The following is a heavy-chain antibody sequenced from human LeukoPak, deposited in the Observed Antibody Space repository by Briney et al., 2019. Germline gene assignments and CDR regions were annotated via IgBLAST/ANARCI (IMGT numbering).Heavy chain of an antibody. Sequence: SVKVSCKASGGTFSSYAISWVRQAPGQGLEWMGGIIPIFGTANYAQKFQGRVTITADESTSTAYMELSSLRSEDTAVYYCARAPPGRDGYKPSYFDLWGRGTLVAVSS. D-gene: IGHD5-24*01. J-gene: IGHJ2*01. V-gene: IGHV1-69*13. CDR1: GGTFSSYA. CDR3: ARAPPGRDGYKPSYFDL. CDR2: IIPIFGTA.